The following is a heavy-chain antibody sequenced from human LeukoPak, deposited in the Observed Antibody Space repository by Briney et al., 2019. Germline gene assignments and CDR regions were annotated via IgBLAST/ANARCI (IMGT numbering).Heavy chain of an antibody. CDR3: ARDLAPYYDSSGPYFDY. CDR2: ISGSGGST. V-gene: IGHV3-23*01. D-gene: IGHD3-22*01. J-gene: IGHJ4*02. CDR1: GFTFSSYA. Sequence: PGGSLRLSCAASGFTFSSYAMSWVRQAPGKGLEWVSGISGSGGSTYYADSVKGRFTISRDNSKNTLYLQMSSLRAEDTAVYYCARDLAPYYDSSGPYFDYWGQGTLVTVSS.